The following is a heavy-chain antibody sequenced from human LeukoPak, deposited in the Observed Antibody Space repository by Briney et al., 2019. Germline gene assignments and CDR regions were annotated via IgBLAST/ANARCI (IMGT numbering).Heavy chain of an antibody. V-gene: IGHV1-8*01. Sequence: GASVKVSCKTSGYTFTHYEINWVPQTAGQRLNWLGWINNKSGNTGYSQKFQGRITLTMNTSMSTVFMELNSLRSEDTALYYCTRRDCGGGCCFEFPSFAFDNWGQGTPVTVSS. J-gene: IGHJ4*02. CDR3: TRRDCGGGCCFEFPSFAFDN. D-gene: IGHD2-21*02. CDR2: INNKSGNT. CDR1: GYTFTHYE.